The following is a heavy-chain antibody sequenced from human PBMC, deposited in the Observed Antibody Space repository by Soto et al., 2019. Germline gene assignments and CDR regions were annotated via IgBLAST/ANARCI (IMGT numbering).Heavy chain of an antibody. CDR1: GGSLIDYY. Sequence: QVQLDQWGAGLLKPSETLSLTCGVSGGSLIDYYWSWIRQTPGKGLEWIGEINHRGTINYNPSLRSRVTMSRDTSKNQFSLRLDSVSAADTAIYYCARGGNIVMMLAAPFDFWGQGTLVTGSS. J-gene: IGHJ4*02. CDR3: ARGGNIVMMLAAPFDF. V-gene: IGHV4-34*01. CDR2: INHRGTI. D-gene: IGHD2-15*01.